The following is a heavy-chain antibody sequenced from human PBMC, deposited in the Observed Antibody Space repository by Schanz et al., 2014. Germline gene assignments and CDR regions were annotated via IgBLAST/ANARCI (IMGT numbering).Heavy chain of an antibody. CDR2: TNGDGTNA. CDR1: GFTLSSYW. Sequence: VQLVESGGGVVQPGGSLRLSCAASGFTLSSYWMHWVRQVPGKGLEWVSCTNGDGTNAKYADSVKGRFTISRDNAKKTLSLQMISLRAEDTAIYFCTRSYYDFSWGSYRFRAFDIWGQGTTVIVSS. D-gene: IGHD3-16*02. J-gene: IGHJ3*02. CDR3: TRSYYDFSWGSYRFRAFDI. V-gene: IGHV3-74*02.